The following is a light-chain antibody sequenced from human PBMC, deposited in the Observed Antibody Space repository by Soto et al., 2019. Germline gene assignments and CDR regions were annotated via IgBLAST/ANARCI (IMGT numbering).Light chain of an antibody. V-gene: IGKV1-27*01. CDR2: AAS. Sequence: DIQMTQSPSSLSASVGESVTITCRASQGIRTYLAWYQQKPGKVHKLLIYAASTLQSGVPSRFSGSGSGTDFTLTISSLQPEDVATYYCQKYNSAPHTFGQGTKLEIK. J-gene: IGKJ2*01. CDR3: QKYNSAPHT. CDR1: QGIRTY.